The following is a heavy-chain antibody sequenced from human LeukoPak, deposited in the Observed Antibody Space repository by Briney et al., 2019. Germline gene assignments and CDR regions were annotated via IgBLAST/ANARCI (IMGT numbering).Heavy chain of an antibody. V-gene: IGHV3-7*01. Sequence: GGSLRLSCAASGFSFSSYWMTWVRQAPGKGLEWVANIKQDGSEKYYVDSVKGRFTISRDSAKNSLYLQMNSLRAEDTAVYYCSRETNDFWSGRRIDYWGQGALVTVSS. D-gene: IGHD3-3*01. CDR1: GFSFSSYW. J-gene: IGHJ4*02. CDR2: IKQDGSEK. CDR3: SRETNDFWSGRRIDY.